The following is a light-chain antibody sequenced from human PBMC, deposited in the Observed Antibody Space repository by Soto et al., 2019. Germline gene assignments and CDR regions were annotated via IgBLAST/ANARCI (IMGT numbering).Light chain of an antibody. CDR2: GAS. V-gene: IGKV3-20*01. CDR3: QQYGSSPPYT. Sequence: EIVLTQSPGTLSLSPGERATLSCRASQSVSSSYLAWYQQKPGQAPRLLIYGASSRATGIPDRFSGSGSGTDCTLTISRLEPEEVAVYYWQQYGSSPPYTFGQGTKLEIK. CDR1: QSVSSSY. J-gene: IGKJ2*01.